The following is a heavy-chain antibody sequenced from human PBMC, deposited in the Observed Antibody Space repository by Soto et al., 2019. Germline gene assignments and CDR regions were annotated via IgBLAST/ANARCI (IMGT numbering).Heavy chain of an antibody. Sequence: KPSETLSLTCAVPVGSISSSNWWSCVRQPPGKGLEWIGEIYHSGSTNYNPSLKSRVTISVDKSKNQFSLKLSSVTAADTAVYYCAREASSCYYGMDVWGQGTTVTVSS. CDR2: IYHSGST. J-gene: IGHJ6*02. D-gene: IGHD1-1*01. CDR3: AREASSCYYGMDV. V-gene: IGHV4-4*02. CDR1: VGSISSSNW.